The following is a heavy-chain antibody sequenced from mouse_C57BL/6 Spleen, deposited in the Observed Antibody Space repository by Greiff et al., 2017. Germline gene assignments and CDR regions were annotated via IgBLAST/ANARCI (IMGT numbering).Heavy chain of an antibody. Sequence: EVQLQQSGPELVKPGASVKISCKASGYSFTDYIMNWVKLSNGKSFEWIGVFNPNYGTTSYNQKFKGKATLTVAQSSSTAYMQLNSLTSEDSAVYYCARRAVVDYYAMGCWGQGTSVTVSS. CDR3: ARRAVVDYYAMGC. CDR1: GYSFTDYI. J-gene: IGHJ4*01. V-gene: IGHV1-39*01. CDR2: FNPNYGTT. D-gene: IGHD1-1*01.